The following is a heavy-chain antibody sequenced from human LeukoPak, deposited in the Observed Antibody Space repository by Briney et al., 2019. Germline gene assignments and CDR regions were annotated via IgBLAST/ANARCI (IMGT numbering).Heavy chain of an antibody. J-gene: IGHJ4*02. Sequence: GGSLRLSCAASGFPFSSYVMSWVRQAPGKGLEWVSTISDSTYYADSVKGRFTISRDDSKNTLYLQMNSLRAEDTAVYYCAKVEDIVVVPAAAFDYWGQGTLVTVSS. D-gene: IGHD2-2*01. CDR2: ISDST. CDR3: AKVEDIVVVPAAAFDY. CDR1: GFPFSSYV. V-gene: IGHV3-23*01.